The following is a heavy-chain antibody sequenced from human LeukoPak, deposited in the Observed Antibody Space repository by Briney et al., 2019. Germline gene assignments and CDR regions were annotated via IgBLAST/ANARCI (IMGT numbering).Heavy chain of an antibody. D-gene: IGHD3/OR15-3a*01. CDR1: GGSISRYY. V-gene: IGHV4-59*01. CDR3: ARSLGRDYYYYYYYMDV. CDR2: IYYSGST. Sequence: SETLSLTCTVFGGSISRYYWSWIRQPPGKGLEWIGYIYYSGSTNYNPSLKSRVTISVDTSKNQFSLKLSSVTAADTAVYYCARSLGRDYYYYYYYMDVWGKGTTVTVSS. J-gene: IGHJ6*03.